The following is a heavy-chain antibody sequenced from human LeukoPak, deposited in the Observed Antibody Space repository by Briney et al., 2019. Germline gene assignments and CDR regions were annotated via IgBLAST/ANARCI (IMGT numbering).Heavy chain of an antibody. CDR2: IYYSGST. J-gene: IGHJ4*02. CDR3: AREGIAIVVVPAAILDY. V-gene: IGHV4-59*12. CDR1: GGSISSYY. D-gene: IGHD2-2*01. Sequence: PSETLSLTCTVSGGSISSYYWSWIRQPPGKGLEWIGYIYYSGSTNYNPSLKSRVTISVDTSKNQFSLKLSSVTAADTAVYYCAREGIAIVVVPAAILDYWGQGTLVTVSS.